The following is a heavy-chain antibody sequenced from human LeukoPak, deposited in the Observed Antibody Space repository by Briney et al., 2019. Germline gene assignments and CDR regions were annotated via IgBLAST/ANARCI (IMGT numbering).Heavy chain of an antibody. CDR3: ASAGYSTTWYSFFDS. Sequence: SQTLSLTCAISGDSVSSITAAWNWIRQSPSRGLEWLGRTYYRSKWSNDYVVSLRGRITINPDTSKNQFSLQLNSVTPEDTAVYYCASAGYSTTWYSFFDSWGQGTLVTVSS. D-gene: IGHD6-13*01. CDR2: TYYRSKWSN. J-gene: IGHJ4*02. V-gene: IGHV6-1*01. CDR1: GDSVSSITAA.